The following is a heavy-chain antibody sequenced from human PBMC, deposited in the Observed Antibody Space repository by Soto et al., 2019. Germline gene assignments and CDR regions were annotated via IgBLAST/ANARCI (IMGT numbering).Heavy chain of an antibody. J-gene: IGHJ3*01. V-gene: IGHV3-74*01. CDR1: GFTFRNHW. CDR2: IKTDGSYT. Sequence: EDQLVESGGGLVQPGGSLRLSCAASGFTFRNHWMHWVRQAPGQGPEGVSRIKTDGSYTGYADSVKGRFTISRDNAGNTLYLQMNSLTVEDTAMYYCARPRSKSSSGFDLWGQGTMVTVSS. D-gene: IGHD6-6*01. CDR3: ARPRSKSSSGFDL.